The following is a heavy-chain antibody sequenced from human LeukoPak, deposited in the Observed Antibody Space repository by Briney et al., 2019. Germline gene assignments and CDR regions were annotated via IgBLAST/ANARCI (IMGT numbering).Heavy chain of an antibody. D-gene: IGHD3-22*01. J-gene: IGHJ6*02. CDR3: ARDRVVSSGYYATPYYYYGMDV. CDR2: ITTNTGNP. CDR1: GYTFTSYA. V-gene: IGHV7-4-1*02. Sequence: ASVKVSCKASGYTFTSYAMNWVRQAPGQGLEWMGCITTNTGNPTYAQGFTGRFVFSLDTSVSTAYLQITSLKAEDTAVYYCARDRVVSSGYYATPYYYYGMDVWGQGTTVTVSS.